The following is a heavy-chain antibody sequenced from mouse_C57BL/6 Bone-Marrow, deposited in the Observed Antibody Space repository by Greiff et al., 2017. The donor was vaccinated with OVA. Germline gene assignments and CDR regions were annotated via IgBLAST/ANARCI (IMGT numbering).Heavy chain of an antibody. D-gene: IGHD2-3*01. V-gene: IGHV1-81*01. CDR2: IYPRSGNT. CDR1: GYTFTSYG. CDR3: ARRGNGYYVLDY. J-gene: IGHJ2*01. Sequence: VQLQQSGAELARPGASVKLSCKASGYTFTSYGISWVKQRPGQGLEWIGEIYPRSGNTYYNEKFKGKTTLTADKSSSTAYMELRSLTSEDSAVYFCARRGNGYYVLDYWGQGTTLTVSS.